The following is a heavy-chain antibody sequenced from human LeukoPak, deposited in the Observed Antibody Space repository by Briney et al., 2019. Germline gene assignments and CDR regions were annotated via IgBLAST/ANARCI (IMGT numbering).Heavy chain of an antibody. Sequence: GGSLRLSCAASGFTFRRYGMHWVPQAPGKGLEWVAVISYDGSNKYYTDSVTGRFTISRDNSKNTLYLQMNSLRAEDTAVYYCAKWAGYYYDSSGYQLPDYWGQGTLVTVSS. D-gene: IGHD3-22*01. V-gene: IGHV3-30*18. CDR3: AKWAGYYYDSSGYQLPDY. J-gene: IGHJ4*02. CDR1: GFTFRRYG. CDR2: ISYDGSNK.